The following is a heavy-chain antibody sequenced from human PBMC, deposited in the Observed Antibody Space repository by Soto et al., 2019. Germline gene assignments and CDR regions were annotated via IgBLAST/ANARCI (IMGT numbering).Heavy chain of an antibody. D-gene: IGHD5-18*01. CDR2: INSDGSST. J-gene: IGHJ4*02. V-gene: IGHV3-74*01. CDR1: GFTFSSYW. Sequence: GGSLRLSCAASGFTFSSYWMHWVRQAPGKGLVWVSRINSDGSSTSYADSVKGRFTISRDNSKNTLYLQMNSLRAEDTAVYYGAMVDKAMVYFDYGGQGTLVTVSS. CDR3: AMVDKAMVYFDY.